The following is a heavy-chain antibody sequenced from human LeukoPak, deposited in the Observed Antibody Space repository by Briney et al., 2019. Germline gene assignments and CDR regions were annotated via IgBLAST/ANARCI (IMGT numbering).Heavy chain of an antibody. CDR1: GYTFTKYG. J-gene: IGHJ3*02. D-gene: IGHD3-16*02. Sequence: GASVKVSCKASGYTFTKYGISWVRQAPGQGLEWMGWINTYKGNTNYAQKLQGRVTMTTDTSTSTAYMELRSLRSDDTAVYYCARDLSHAFDIWGQGTMVTVSS. V-gene: IGHV1-18*01. CDR3: ARDLSHAFDI. CDR2: INTYKGNT.